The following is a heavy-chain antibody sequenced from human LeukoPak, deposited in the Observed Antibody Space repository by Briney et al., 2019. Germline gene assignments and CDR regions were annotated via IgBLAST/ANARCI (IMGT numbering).Heavy chain of an antibody. CDR1: GGSISSYY. Sequence: PSETLSLTCTVSGGSISSYYWSWIRQPAGKGLEWIGRIYTSGSTNYNPSLKSRVTMSVDTSKNQFSLKLSSVTAADTAVYYCAREGYYYGSSGYYYVVEYWGQGTLVTVSS. D-gene: IGHD3-22*01. J-gene: IGHJ4*02. CDR3: AREGYYYGSSGYYYVVEY. V-gene: IGHV4-4*07. CDR2: IYTSGST.